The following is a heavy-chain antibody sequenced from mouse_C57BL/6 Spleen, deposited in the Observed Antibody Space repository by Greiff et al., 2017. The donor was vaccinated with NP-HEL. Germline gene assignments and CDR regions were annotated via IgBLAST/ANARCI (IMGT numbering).Heavy chain of an antibody. CDR1: GFSLTSYG. V-gene: IGHV2-2*01. D-gene: IGHD2-5*01. Sequence: VKLMESGPGLVQPSQSLSITCTVSGFSLTSYGVHWVRQSPGKGLEWLGVIWSGGSTDYNAAFISRLSISKDNSKSQVFFKMNSLQADDTAIYYCARKRDYSNLYYAMDYWGQGTSVTVSS. J-gene: IGHJ4*01. CDR3: ARKRDYSNLYYAMDY. CDR2: IWSGGST.